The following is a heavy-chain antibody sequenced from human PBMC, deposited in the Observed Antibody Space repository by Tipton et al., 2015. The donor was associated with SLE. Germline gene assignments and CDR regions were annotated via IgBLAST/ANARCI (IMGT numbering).Heavy chain of an antibody. D-gene: IGHD1-14*01. CDR3: AREDPPTEVFDI. CDR2: ISASGNTI. Sequence: SLRLSCAASGFTFSNYEMNWVRQAPGKGLEWVSYISASGNTIYYSDSVKGRFTISRDNSKNTLYLQMNSLRAEDTAVYYCAREDPPTEVFDIWGQGTMVTVSS. V-gene: IGHV3-48*03. J-gene: IGHJ3*02. CDR1: GFTFSNYE.